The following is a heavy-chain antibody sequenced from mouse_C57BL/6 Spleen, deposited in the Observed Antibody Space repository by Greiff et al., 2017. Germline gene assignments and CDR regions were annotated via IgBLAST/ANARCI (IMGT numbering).Heavy chain of an antibody. V-gene: IGHV1-26*01. D-gene: IGHD1-1*02. Sequence: VQLQQSGPELVKPGASVKISCKASGYTFTDYNMNWVKQSHGKSLEWIGDINPNNGGTSYNQKFKGKATLTVDTSSSTAYMELRSLTSEDSAGYYCARQLYYHWYFGVWGTGTTVTVSS. J-gene: IGHJ1*03. CDR3: ARQLYYHWYFGV. CDR2: INPNNGGT. CDR1: GYTFTDYN.